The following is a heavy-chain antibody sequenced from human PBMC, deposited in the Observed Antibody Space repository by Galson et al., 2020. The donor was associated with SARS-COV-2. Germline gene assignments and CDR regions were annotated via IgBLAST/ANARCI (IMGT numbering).Heavy chain of an antibody. CDR1: GGSLGGDF. D-gene: IGHD5-18*01. CDR2: INHSGYT. CDR3: ARVRMDAGIPREFDI. J-gene: IGHJ3*02. Sequence: SETLSLTCAVYGGSLGGDFWTWIRQPPGKGLEWIGQINHSGYTNFNPSLKSRVTISVDTSMKQFSLNLISVTAADTAVYYCARVRMDAGIPREFDIWGRGTLVTVSS. V-gene: IGHV4-34*01.